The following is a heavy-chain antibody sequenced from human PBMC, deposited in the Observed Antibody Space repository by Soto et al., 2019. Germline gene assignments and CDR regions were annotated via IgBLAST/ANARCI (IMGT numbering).Heavy chain of an antibody. CDR3: ARGDYDSSGYLEYNWFDP. Sequence: QVQLQESGPGLVKPSQTLSLTCTVSGGSISSGGYYWSWIRQHPGKGLEWIGYIYYSGSTYYNPSLKSLVTISVDTSKNHFSLTLSSVTAADTAVYYCARGDYDSSGYLEYNWFDPRGQGTLVTVSS. CDR1: GGSISSGGYY. V-gene: IGHV4-31*01. J-gene: IGHJ5*02. D-gene: IGHD3-22*01. CDR2: IYYSGST.